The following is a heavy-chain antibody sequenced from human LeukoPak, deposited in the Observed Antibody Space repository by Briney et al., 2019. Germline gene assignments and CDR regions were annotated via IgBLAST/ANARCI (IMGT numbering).Heavy chain of an antibody. CDR1: GFTFSSYA. J-gene: IGHJ4*02. Sequence: PGGSLRLSCAASGFTFSSYAMSWVRQAPGRGLEWVSLIYSGGDTYYADSVKGRFTLSRDSSKNTLYLQMNSLRVEDTAVYYCASRHAGGGQGTLVTASS. D-gene: IGHD3-10*01. V-gene: IGHV3-23*03. CDR2: IYSGGDT. CDR3: ASRHAG.